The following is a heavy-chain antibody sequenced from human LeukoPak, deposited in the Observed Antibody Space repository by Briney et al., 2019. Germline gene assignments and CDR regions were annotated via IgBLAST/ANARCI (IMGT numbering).Heavy chain of an antibody. Sequence: PGGSLRLFCAASGFTFSTYWMHWVRQAPGKGLVWVARIRPEGTTTAYADSVKGRFTISRDNAKNTLFLQMNSLSAEDTAVYYCARDLGWILFDYWGQGTLVTVSS. CDR2: IRPEGTTT. J-gene: IGHJ4*02. D-gene: IGHD2-2*03. CDR1: GFTFSTYW. V-gene: IGHV3-74*03. CDR3: ARDLGWILFDY.